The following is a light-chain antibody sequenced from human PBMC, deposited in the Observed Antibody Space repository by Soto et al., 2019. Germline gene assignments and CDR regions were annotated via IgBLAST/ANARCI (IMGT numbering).Light chain of an antibody. Sequence: SASVGDTVTLTCRASQGFTNYLAWYQQKPGKAPKLLIYAASTLQSGVPPRFSGSGSGTHFTLTISSLQPEDAATYYCQKYNTAPYTFGQGTRLEI. CDR1: QGFTNY. J-gene: IGKJ5*01. V-gene: IGKV1-27*01. CDR2: AAS. CDR3: QKYNTAPYT.